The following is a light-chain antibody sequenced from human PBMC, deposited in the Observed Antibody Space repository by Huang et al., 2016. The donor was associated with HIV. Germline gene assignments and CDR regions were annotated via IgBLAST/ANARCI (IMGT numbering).Light chain of an antibody. J-gene: IGKJ1*01. V-gene: IGKV1-NL1*01. Sequence: DIQMTQSPLSLSASVGDRVTITCRASQGIRNSLAWYQQKPGKAPKLLVYAASRLESGVPSWFSGSGSGTNFTLTISSPQPEDFATYYCQQYHSSWTFGQGTKVEIK. CDR2: AAS. CDR1: QGIRNS. CDR3: QQYHSSWT.